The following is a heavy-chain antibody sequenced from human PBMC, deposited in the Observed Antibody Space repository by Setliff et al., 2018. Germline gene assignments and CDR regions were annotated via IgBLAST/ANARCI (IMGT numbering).Heavy chain of an antibody. V-gene: IGHV4-38-2*01. CDR2: IYHSGST. J-gene: IGHJ4*02. CDR3: ASRCGGDY. CDR1: GYSISSGYY. Sequence: SETLSLTCAVSGYSISSGYYWGWIRQPPGKGLEWIGSIYHSGSTYYNPSLKSRLTISRDTSKNQVSLQLSSVTAADTAVYYCASRCGGDYWGQGTLVTVSS.